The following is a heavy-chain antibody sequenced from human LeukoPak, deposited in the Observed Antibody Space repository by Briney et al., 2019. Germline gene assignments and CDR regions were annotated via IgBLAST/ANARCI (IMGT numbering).Heavy chain of an antibody. Sequence: GGSLRLSCAASGFTFSSYGMHWVRQAPGKGLEWVAFIRYDGSNEYYADSVKGRFTISRDDSKNTLYLQMNSLKTEDTAVYYCTTALYDWNDVNYWGQGTLVTVSS. CDR1: GFTFSSYG. V-gene: IGHV3-30*02. J-gene: IGHJ4*02. CDR2: IRYDGSNE. CDR3: TTALYDWNDVNY. D-gene: IGHD1-1*01.